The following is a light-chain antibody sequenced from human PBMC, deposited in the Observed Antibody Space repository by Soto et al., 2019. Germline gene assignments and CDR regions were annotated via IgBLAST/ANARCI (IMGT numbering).Light chain of an antibody. V-gene: IGKV3-20*01. CDR3: QQYNNWPRT. J-gene: IGKJ1*01. CDR1: QSVSSSS. CDR2: GAS. Sequence: EIVLTQSPGTLSLSPGERATLSCRASQSVSSSSLGWYQQKPGQAPRLLIYGASSRATGIPDRFSGSGSGQESTLTISSLQSEDFAVYYCQQYNNWPRTLGQGTKVDIK.